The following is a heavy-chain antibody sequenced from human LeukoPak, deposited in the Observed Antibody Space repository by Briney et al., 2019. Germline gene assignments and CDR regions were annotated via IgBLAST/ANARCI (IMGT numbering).Heavy chain of an antibody. Sequence: ASVKVSCKASGYTFTGYYMHWVRQAPGQGLEWMGWINPNSGGTNYAQKFQGRVTMTRDTSISTAYMELRSLRSDDTAVYYCARDRYYDSSGYYRLWGQGTLVTVSS. D-gene: IGHD3-22*01. V-gene: IGHV1-2*02. CDR2: INPNSGGT. J-gene: IGHJ4*02. CDR3: ARDRYYDSSGYYRL. CDR1: GYTFTGYY.